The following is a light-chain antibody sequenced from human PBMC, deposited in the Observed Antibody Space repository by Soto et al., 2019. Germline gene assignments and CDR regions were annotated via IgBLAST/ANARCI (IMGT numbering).Light chain of an antibody. V-gene: IGKV3-20*01. CDR2: GAS. J-gene: IGKJ1*01. Sequence: EIVLTQSPGTLSLSPGERATLSCRASQSVSNNYLAWYQQKPGQAPRLLIYGASTRATGIPARFSGSGSGTQFTLTISSLQPDDFATYYCQQYNSSSRTFGQGTKVDIK. CDR1: QSVSNNY. CDR3: QQYNSSSRT.